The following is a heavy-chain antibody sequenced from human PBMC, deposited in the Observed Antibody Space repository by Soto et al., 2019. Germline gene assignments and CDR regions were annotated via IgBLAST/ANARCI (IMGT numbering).Heavy chain of an antibody. CDR1: GFTISDYG. J-gene: IGHJ4*02. V-gene: IGHV3-23*01. Sequence: EVQLLASGGNSVQPGGSLKLSCAVSGFTISDYGVTWVRQPPGKGLYWVSGFSGSRGKTFYADTVRGRFTISREYSTNTVYLQMDSLGAEDPTVYYCVRWSGFGDSWGQGTLVTVSS. D-gene: IGHD6-25*01. CDR2: FSGSRGKT. CDR3: VRWSGFGDS.